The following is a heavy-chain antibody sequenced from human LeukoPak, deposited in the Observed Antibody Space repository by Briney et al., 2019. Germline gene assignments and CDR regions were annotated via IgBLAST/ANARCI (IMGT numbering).Heavy chain of an antibody. V-gene: IGHV4-59*01. D-gene: IGHD2-15*01. CDR1: GGSINSYY. CDR3: ARGAAATY. Sequence: SETLSLTCTVSGGSINSYYWSWIRQPPGKGLECIGYIHYTGSTNYNPSLKSRVTISVDTSKNQFSLRLSSVTAADTAVYYCARGAAATYWGQGTLVTVSS. J-gene: IGHJ4*02. CDR2: IHYTGST.